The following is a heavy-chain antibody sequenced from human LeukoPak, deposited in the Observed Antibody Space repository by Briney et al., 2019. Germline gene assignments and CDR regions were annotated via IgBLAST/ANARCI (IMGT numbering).Heavy chain of an antibody. J-gene: IGHJ4*02. CDR2: IKEDGSQK. CDR1: GFTFRNYG. V-gene: IGHV3-7*03. D-gene: IGHD6-13*01. Sequence: GGSLRLSCAASGFTFRNYGMHWVRQAPGKGLEWVANIKEDGSQKNYVGSVKGRFTISRDNAKNSLYLQMTSLRAEDTALYYCAIFGLEATGNWGQGTLVTVSS. CDR3: AIFGLEATGN.